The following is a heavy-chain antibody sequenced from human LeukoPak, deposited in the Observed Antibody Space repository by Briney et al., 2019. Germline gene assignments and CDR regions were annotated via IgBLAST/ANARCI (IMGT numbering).Heavy chain of an antibody. V-gene: IGHV4-34*01. J-gene: IGHJ4*02. CDR3: ARETTYYYGSGSYYNDY. CDR2: INHSGST. CDR1: GGSFSGYY. D-gene: IGHD3-10*01. Sequence: SETLSLTCAVYGGSFSGYYWSWIRQPPGKGLEWIGEINHSGSTNYNPSLKSRVTISVDTSKNQFSLKLSSVTAADTAVYYCARETTYYYGSGSYYNDYWGQGTLVTVSS.